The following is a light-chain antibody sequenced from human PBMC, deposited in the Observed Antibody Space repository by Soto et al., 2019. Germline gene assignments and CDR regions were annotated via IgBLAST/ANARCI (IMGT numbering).Light chain of an antibody. CDR3: QQYGGSPRT. V-gene: IGKV3-20*01. J-gene: IGKJ1*01. Sequence: EIVLTQSPGPLSLSPVERGTLSCRASQSVSSGYLAWYQQKPGQAPRLLIYDASSRATGIPDRFSGSGSGTDFTLTISRLEPEDFAVYYCQQYGGSPRTFGQGTKVDIK. CDR2: DAS. CDR1: QSVSSGY.